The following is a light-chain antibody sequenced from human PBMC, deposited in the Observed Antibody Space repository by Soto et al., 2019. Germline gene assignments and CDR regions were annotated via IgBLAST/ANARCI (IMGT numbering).Light chain of an antibody. J-gene: IGKJ5*01. V-gene: IGKV3-20*01. CDR3: QQYGSTPPIT. CDR2: DAS. Sequence: ETVCMQTPDPLSLCLGERAPLSSSARQIVNSSSLAWYQQRPGQAPRRLIYDASSRATGVPDRFSGSGSGTDVTLTTSSREEAEFAVVYCQQYGSTPPITFGQGTRLEIK. CDR1: QIVNSSS.